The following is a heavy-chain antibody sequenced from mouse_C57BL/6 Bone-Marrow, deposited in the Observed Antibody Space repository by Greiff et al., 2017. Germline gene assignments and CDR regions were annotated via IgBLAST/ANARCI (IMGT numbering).Heavy chain of an antibody. CDR1: GYTFTNYW. D-gene: IGHD2-3*01. CDR2: IYPGGGYT. CDR3: AKIYDGYFYFDY. J-gene: IGHJ2*01. V-gene: IGHV1-63*01. Sequence: VQLQQSGAELVRPGTSVKMSCKASGYTFTNYWIGWAKQRPGHGLEWIGEIYPGGGYTNYNEKFKGKATLTADKSSSTAYMQFSSLTSEDSAIYYCAKIYDGYFYFDYWGQGTTLTVSS.